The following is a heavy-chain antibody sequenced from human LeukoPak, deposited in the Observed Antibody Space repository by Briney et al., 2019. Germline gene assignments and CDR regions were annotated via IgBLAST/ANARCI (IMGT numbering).Heavy chain of an antibody. Sequence: SVKVSCKAYGGTFSSYAISWVRQAPGQGLEWMGRIIPILGIANYAQKFQGRVTITADKSTSTAYMELSSLRSEDTAVYYCARDFQYSSSAHFDYWGQGTLVTVSS. CDR2: IIPILGIA. J-gene: IGHJ4*02. CDR3: ARDFQYSSSAHFDY. CDR1: GGTFSSYA. D-gene: IGHD6-6*01. V-gene: IGHV1-69*04.